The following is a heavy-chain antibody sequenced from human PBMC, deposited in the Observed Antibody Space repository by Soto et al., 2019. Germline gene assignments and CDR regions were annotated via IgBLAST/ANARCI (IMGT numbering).Heavy chain of an antibody. CDR3: ATGSTDYFYAMDV. V-gene: IGHV4-59*11. CDR1: GDSISRHY. Sequence: PSETLSLTCTVSGDSISRHYWSWVRQPPGKGLEWIGYIYYSGSTDYNPSLKSRVTISVDASKTQFSLKLTSVTAADTALYYCATGSTDYFYAMDVWGQRTTVTVSS. J-gene: IGHJ6*02. CDR2: IYYSGST.